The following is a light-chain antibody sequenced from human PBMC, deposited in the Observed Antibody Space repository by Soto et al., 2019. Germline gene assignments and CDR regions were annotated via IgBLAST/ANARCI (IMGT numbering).Light chain of an antibody. CDR1: QSVRSNY. V-gene: IGKV3-20*01. CDR2: NSS. J-gene: IGKJ1*01. CDR3: QQYRDLPQT. Sequence: EIVLTQSPGTLSLSPGERATLSCRASQSVRSNYLAWYQQKPGQAPRLLIYNSSTRATGIPDRFSGSGSGTDFTLTISRLEPEDFALYYCQQYRDLPQTFGQGTQVEI.